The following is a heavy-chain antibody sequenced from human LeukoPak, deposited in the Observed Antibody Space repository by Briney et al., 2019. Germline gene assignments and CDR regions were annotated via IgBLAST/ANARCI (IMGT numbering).Heavy chain of an antibody. J-gene: IGHJ6*03. V-gene: IGHV3-7*01. D-gene: IGHD2/OR15-2a*01. Sequence: GGSLRLSCAASGFTFSSYWMSWVRQAPGKGLEWVANIKQDGSEEYYVDSVKGRFTISRDNAKNSLYLQMNSLTAEDTAVYYCARLLSNYYYYYTDVWGKGTTVTVSS. CDR1: GFTFSSYW. CDR3: ARLLSNYYYYYTDV. CDR2: IKQDGSEE.